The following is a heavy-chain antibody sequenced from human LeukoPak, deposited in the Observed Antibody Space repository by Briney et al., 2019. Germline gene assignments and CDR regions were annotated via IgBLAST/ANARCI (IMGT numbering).Heavy chain of an antibody. CDR3: ARGGCTGGACYLSWFDP. CDR2: IYHSGDT. Sequence: PSETLSLTCAVFGYSISSGYYWVWIRQPPGKGLEWIGRIYHSGDTYYNPSLKSRVTISVDTSENQFSLNLSSVTAADTAVYYCARGGCTGGACYLSWFDPWGQGTLVSV. D-gene: IGHD2-8*02. V-gene: IGHV4-38-2*01. CDR1: GYSISSGYY. J-gene: IGHJ5*02.